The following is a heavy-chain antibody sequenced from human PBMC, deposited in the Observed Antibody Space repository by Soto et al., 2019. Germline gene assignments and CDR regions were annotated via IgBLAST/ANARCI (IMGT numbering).Heavy chain of an antibody. CDR1: GGSITSHY. J-gene: IGHJ6*02. V-gene: IGHV4-59*08. CDR3: ARQGFGQLHGLVDV. D-gene: IGHD3-10*01. Sequence: SETLSLTCSVSGGSITSHYCSWFRQPPGKGLEWIGYIHHSGSTSYNPSLKSRVTMSVDTSKNHFSLKVNSVTAADTALYYCARQGFGQLHGLVDVWGPGTTVTVPS. CDR2: IHHSGST.